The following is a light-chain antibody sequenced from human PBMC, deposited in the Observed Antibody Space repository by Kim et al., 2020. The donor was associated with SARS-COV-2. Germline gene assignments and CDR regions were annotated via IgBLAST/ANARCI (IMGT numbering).Light chain of an antibody. CDR3: CSYAGDYSFV. J-gene: IGLJ1*01. Sequence: QSALTQPHSVSGSPGQSVTFSCTGTSSDVGAYNYVSWYQQHPGKVPKLMIYDVAKRPSGVPDRFSGSKSGNTASLTISGLQAEDEADYFCCSYAGDYSFVFGSGTKVTVL. CDR2: DVA. CDR1: SSDVGAYNY. V-gene: IGLV2-11*01.